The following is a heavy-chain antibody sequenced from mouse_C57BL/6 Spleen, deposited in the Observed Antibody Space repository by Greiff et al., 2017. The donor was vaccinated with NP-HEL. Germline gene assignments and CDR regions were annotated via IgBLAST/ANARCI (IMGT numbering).Heavy chain of an antibody. CDR3: ARDEGSDYDGSSLLFAY. V-gene: IGHV1-80*01. CDR1: GYAFSSYW. D-gene: IGHD1-1*01. CDR2: IYPGDGDT. Sequence: VQLLQSGAELVKPGASVKISCKASGYAFSSYWMNWVKQRPGKGLEWIGQIYPGDGDTNYNGKFKGKATLTADKSSSTAYMQLSSLTSADSAVYVCARDEGSDYDGSSLLFAYWGQGTLVTVSA. J-gene: IGHJ3*01.